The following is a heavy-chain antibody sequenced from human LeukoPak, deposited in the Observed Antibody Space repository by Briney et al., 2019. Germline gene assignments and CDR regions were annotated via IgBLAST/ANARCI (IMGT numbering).Heavy chain of an antibody. Sequence: KSSETLSLTCTVSGGSITGYHWSWLRQPPGKGLEWIGYIYSSETTNYKPSLKSRVTISADTSKNQISLKLTSVTAADTAIYYCARRNDFHIWGQGTMVTVSS. CDR1: GGSITGYH. CDR3: ARRNDFHI. CDR2: IYSSETT. V-gene: IGHV4-4*08. J-gene: IGHJ3*02.